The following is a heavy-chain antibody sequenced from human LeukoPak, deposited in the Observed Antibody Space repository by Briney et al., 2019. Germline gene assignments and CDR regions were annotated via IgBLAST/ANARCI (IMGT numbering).Heavy chain of an antibody. CDR3: ATLNAVYSGLF. D-gene: IGHD5-12*01. J-gene: IGHJ4*02. V-gene: IGHV3-66*02. CDR1: GFTVSSNY. Sequence: GGSLRLSCAASGFTVSSNYMSWVRQAPGKGLEWVSVINSSGSTYYADSLKDRFTISRDKSKNTLYLQMNGLSADDTAVCYCATLNAVYSGLFWGQGTLVTVSS. CDR2: INSSGST.